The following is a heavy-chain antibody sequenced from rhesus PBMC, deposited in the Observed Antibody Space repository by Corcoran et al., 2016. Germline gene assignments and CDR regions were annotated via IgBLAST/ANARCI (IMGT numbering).Heavy chain of an antibody. CDR2: ISCSGGST. D-gene: IGHD2-8*01. Sequence: QLQLQESGPGLVKPSETLSLTCAVSGGSFRTSNWSNWFRQPPGKGLAWIGLISCSGGSTSYNPSLKSRVNISTDTSKNQFSLKLSSVTAADTAVYYCARDKRYCSGGVCYSGGGLDSWGQGVVVTVSS. CDR1: GGSFRTSNW. J-gene: IGHJ6*01. CDR3: ARDKRYCSGGVCYSGGGLDS. V-gene: IGHV4-57*01.